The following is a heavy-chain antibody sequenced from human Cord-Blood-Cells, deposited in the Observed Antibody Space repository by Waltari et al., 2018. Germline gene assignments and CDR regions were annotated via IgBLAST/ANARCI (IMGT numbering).Heavy chain of an antibody. J-gene: IGHJ4*02. CDR1: GGSFSGYY. D-gene: IGHD3-10*01. CDR3: ARGMGLLFDY. Sequence: QVQLQQWGAGLLKPSETLSLTCAVYGGSFSGYYWSWIRQPPGKGLGWIGEINHSGSTNNNPSLKSRVTISVDTSKNQFSLKLSSVTAADTAVYYCARGMGLLFDYWGQGTLVTVSS. V-gene: IGHV4-34*01. CDR2: INHSGST.